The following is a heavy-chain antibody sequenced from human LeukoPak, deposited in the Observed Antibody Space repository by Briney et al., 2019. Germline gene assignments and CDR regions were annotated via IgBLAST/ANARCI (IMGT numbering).Heavy chain of an antibody. Sequence: SETLSLTCTVSGGSISSYYWSWIRQPPGKGLEWIGYIYYSGSTNYNPSLKSRVTISVDTSKNQFSLKLSSVTAADTAVYYCAGRGLAAAGTAIYNWFDPWGQGTLVTVSS. CDR2: IYYSGST. D-gene: IGHD6-13*01. CDR3: AGRGLAAAGTAIYNWFDP. J-gene: IGHJ5*02. CDR1: GGSISSYY. V-gene: IGHV4-59*01.